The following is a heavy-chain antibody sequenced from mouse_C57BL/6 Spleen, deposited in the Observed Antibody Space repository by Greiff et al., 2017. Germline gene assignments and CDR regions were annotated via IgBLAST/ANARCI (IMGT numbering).Heavy chain of an antibody. Sequence: VQLQQPGAELVKPGASVKLSCKASGYTFTSYWMHWVKQRPGQGLEWIGMIHPNSGSTNYNEKFKSKATLTVDKSSSTAYMQLSSLTSEYSAVYYCARSAQNYFDYWGQGTTLTVSS. CDR3: ARSAQNYFDY. CDR1: GYTFTSYW. CDR2: IHPNSGST. V-gene: IGHV1-64*01. D-gene: IGHD3-2*02. J-gene: IGHJ2*01.